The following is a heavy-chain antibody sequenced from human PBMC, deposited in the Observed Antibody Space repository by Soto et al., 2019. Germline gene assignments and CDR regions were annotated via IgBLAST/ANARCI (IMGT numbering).Heavy chain of an antibody. J-gene: IGHJ6*02. CDR1: GGSISSYY. CDR2: IYYSGST. V-gene: IGHV4-59*01. CDR3: ARGSFGYYYGMDV. D-gene: IGHD3-10*01. Sequence: SETLSLTCTVSGGSISSYYWSWIRQPPGKGLEWIGYIYYSGSTNYNPSLKSRVTKSVDTSKNQFSLKLSSVTAADTAVYYCARGSFGYYYGMDVWGQGTTVTVSS.